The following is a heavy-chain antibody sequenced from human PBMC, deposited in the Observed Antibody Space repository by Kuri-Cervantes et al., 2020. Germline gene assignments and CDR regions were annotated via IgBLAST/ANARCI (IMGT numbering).Heavy chain of an antibody. Sequence: GGSLRLSCAASGFTFSSYSMNGVRQAPGKGLEFVSYISRDSGATYYGDSVKGRFTISRDNAKNSLYLQMNSLSDEDTAVYYCARDDNWGFDYWGQGTPVTVSS. CDR2: ISRDSGAT. D-gene: IGHD1-1*01. J-gene: IGHJ4*02. V-gene: IGHV3-48*02. CDR1: GFTFSSYS. CDR3: ARDDNWGFDY.